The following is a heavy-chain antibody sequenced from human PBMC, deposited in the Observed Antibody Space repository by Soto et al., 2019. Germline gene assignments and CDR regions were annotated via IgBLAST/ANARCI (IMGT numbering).Heavy chain of an antibody. Sequence: QVKLVQSGTEVKKPGASLKVSCKASGYSFATSGISWVRQAPGQGLVWMGWISVYNGNTNYDQKLHDRVTMTKATSTTTAYLELMSLRSDDTAVYYCARAGQYYDSSGYVNWGQGTLVTVSS. D-gene: IGHD3-22*01. V-gene: IGHV1-18*01. CDR3: ARAGQYYDSSGYVN. CDR2: ISVYNGNT. CDR1: GYSFATSG. J-gene: IGHJ4*02.